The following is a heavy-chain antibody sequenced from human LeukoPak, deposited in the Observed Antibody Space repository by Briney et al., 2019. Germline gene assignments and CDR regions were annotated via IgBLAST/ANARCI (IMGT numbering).Heavy chain of an antibody. Sequence: GGSLSLSCAASGVTVSSNYMSWVRQAPGRGLEWVAVIYSGGSTYYADSLKGRFTISRDNSKNKLYLQMNSLRAEDTAVYYCARGRPYYYDSSGYYPYDAFDIWGQGTMVTVYS. CDR1: GVTVSSNY. CDR2: IYSGGST. D-gene: IGHD3-22*01. V-gene: IGHV3-53*01. CDR3: ARGRPYYYDSSGYYPYDAFDI. J-gene: IGHJ3*02.